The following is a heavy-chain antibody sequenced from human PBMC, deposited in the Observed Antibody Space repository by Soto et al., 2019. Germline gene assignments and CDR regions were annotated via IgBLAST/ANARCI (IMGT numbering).Heavy chain of an antibody. Sequence: QVQLQESGPGLVEPSGTLSLTCAVSGGSISSSHWWTWVRQSPGKGLEYIGEISHSGTSNSNPSLKSRVTLSVDKSKNHFSLTLTSVTAADTAVYYCARVVHRITRGTFDAWGQGTLVIVSS. D-gene: IGHD2-15*01. J-gene: IGHJ3*01. CDR1: GGSISSSHW. CDR3: ARVVHRITRGTFDA. V-gene: IGHV4-4*02. CDR2: ISHSGTS.